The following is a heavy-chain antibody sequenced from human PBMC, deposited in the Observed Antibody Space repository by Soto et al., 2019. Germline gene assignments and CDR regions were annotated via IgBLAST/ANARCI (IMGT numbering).Heavy chain of an antibody. V-gene: IGHV4-59*01. D-gene: IGHD1-26*01. CDR1: GGSISSYY. CDR2: IYYSGST. Sequence: QVQLQESGPGLVKPSETLSLTCTVSGGSISSYYWSWIRQPPGKGLEWIGYIYYSGSTNYNPSLKSRVTISVDTSKNQFSLKLSSVTAADTAVYYCARPANSGSSSFDYWGQGTLVTVSS. CDR3: ARPANSGSSSFDY. J-gene: IGHJ4*02.